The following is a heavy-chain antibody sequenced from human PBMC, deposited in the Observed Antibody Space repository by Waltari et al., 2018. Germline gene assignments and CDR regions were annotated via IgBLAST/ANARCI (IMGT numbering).Heavy chain of an antibody. CDR3: ARHRTGTAAVDY. CDR2: ISYSGST. D-gene: IGHD1-1*01. V-gene: IGHV4-30-4*08. CDR1: DGSISRGDSF. J-gene: IGHJ4*02. Sequence: QVQLQESGPGLVKPSQTLSLTCTVSDGSISRGDSFWSWTRQPPGKGLEWVGYISYSGSTYYNPSLKSRVIMSLDTSKNQFSLMLSSVTAADTAVYYCARHRTGTAAVDYWGQGTLVTVSS.